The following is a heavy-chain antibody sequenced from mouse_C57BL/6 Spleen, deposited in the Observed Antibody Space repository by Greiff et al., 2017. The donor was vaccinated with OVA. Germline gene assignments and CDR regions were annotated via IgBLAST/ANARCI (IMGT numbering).Heavy chain of an antibody. CDR2: IYPSDSET. Sequence: QVQLQQPGAELVRPGSSVTLSCKASGYTFTSYWMDWVKQRPGQGLEWIGNIYPSDSETHYNQKFKDKATLTVDKSSSTAYMQLSSLTSEDSAVYYCARAQATDYYAMDDWGQGTSVTVSS. D-gene: IGHD3-2*02. V-gene: IGHV1-61*01. CDR1: GYTFTSYW. CDR3: ARAQATDYYAMDD. J-gene: IGHJ4*01.